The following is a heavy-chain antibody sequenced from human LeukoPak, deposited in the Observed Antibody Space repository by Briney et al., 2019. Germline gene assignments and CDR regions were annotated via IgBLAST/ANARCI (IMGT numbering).Heavy chain of an antibody. D-gene: IGHD5-24*01. J-gene: IGHJ4*02. CDR2: IYTSGST. CDR3: AREPRDGYNYFDY. V-gene: IGHV4-61*02. Sequence: PSQTLSLTCTVSGGSISSGSYYWSWIRQPAGKGLEWIGRIYTSGSTNYNPSLKSRVTISVDTSKNQFSLKLSSVTAADTAVYYCAREPRDGYNYFDYWGQGTLVTVSS. CDR1: GGSISSGSYY.